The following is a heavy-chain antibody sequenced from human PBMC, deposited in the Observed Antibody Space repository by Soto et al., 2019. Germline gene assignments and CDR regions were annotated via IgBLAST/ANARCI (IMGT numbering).Heavy chain of an antibody. V-gene: IGHV3-30*18. CDR1: GFTFSSYG. CDR3: AKDTLWFGELPGGYYYYGMDV. D-gene: IGHD3-10*01. CDR2: ISYDGSNK. Sequence: GGSLRLSCAASGFTFSSYGMHWVRQAPGKGLEWVAVISYDGSNKYYADSVKGRFTISRDNSKNTLYLQMNSLRAEDTAVYYCAKDTLWFGELPGGYYYYGMDVWGQGTTVTVSS. J-gene: IGHJ6*02.